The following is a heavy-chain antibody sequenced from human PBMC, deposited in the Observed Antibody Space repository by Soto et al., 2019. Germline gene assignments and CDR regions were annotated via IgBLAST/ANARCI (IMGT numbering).Heavy chain of an antibody. D-gene: IGHD2-2*01. CDR3: ALMMYCSSTDSYLASFGP. J-gene: IGHJ5*02. V-gene: IGHV2-26*01. CDR1: GLSLSNGKLG. Sequence: QVTLKESGPVLVKPTETLTLACTVSGLSLSNGKLGVSWIRQPPGKALEWLAHIFLSDDKSYSTTLRSRLSISNDASRSQVVLTVTMLDPMDSATYYCALMMYCSSTDSYLASFGPWAQGTLVTVSS. CDR2: IFLSDDK.